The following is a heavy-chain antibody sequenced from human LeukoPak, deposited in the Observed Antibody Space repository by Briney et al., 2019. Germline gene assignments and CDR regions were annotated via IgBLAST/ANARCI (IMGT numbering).Heavy chain of an antibody. V-gene: IGHV4-61*02. D-gene: IGHD6-6*01. CDR3: ARERSSPVYYYYYYMDV. J-gene: IGHJ6*03. CDR1: GGSISSGSYY. Sequence: PSETLSLTCTVSGGSISSGSYYWSWIRQPAGKGLEWIGRIYTSGSTNYNPSLKSRVTTSVDTSKNQFSLKLSSVTAADTAVYYCARERSSPVYYYYYYMDVWGKGTTVTVSS. CDR2: IYTSGST.